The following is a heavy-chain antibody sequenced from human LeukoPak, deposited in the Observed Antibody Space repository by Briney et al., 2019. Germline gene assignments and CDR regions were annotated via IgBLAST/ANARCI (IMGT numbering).Heavy chain of an antibody. D-gene: IGHD3-22*01. CDR3: AKETYDSSGYYFAYFDY. Sequence: GGSLRLSCAASGFTFTNYGMHRVRQAPGKGLEWVAIISYDGSLKNYADSVKGRFTISRDNSKNTLYLQISSLRVEDTAVYYCAKETYDSSGYYFAYFDYWGQGTLVTVSA. J-gene: IGHJ4*02. V-gene: IGHV3-30*18. CDR2: ISYDGSLK. CDR1: GFTFTNYG.